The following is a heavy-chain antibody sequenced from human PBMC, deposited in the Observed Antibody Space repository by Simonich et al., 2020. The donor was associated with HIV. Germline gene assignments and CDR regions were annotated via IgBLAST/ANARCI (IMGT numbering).Heavy chain of an antibody. D-gene: IGHD3-16*02. CDR3: ARALRWFDP. CDR2: MNPNSGNT. J-gene: IGHJ5*02. V-gene: IGHV1-8*03. Sequence: QVQLVQSGAEVKKPGASVKVSCKASGYTFTSYDIHLVRQATGQGLEWMGWMNPNSGNTDDAQKFQGRVTITRDTSINTAYMELSSLKSEDTAVYYCARALRWFDPWGQGTLVTVSS. CDR1: GYTFTSYD.